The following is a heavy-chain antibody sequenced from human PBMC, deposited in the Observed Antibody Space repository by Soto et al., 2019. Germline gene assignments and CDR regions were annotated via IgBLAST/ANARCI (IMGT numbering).Heavy chain of an antibody. V-gene: IGHV3-74*01. CDR3: ARGMSSGWPHDTFDI. D-gene: IGHD6-19*01. Sequence: GGSLRLSCAASGFTFSNYWMHWVRQAPGKGLVWVSRITSDGSSTTYADTVRGRFTNSRDNTKNTQYLQMNGLRAKDKAEYYFARGMSSGWPHDTFDIWGQGTMVTVSS. CDR1: GFTFSNYW. J-gene: IGHJ3*02. CDR2: ITSDGSST.